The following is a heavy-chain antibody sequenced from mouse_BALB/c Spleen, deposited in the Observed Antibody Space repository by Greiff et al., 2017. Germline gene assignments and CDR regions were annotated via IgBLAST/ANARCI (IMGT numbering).Heavy chain of an antibody. J-gene: IGHJ3*01. Sequence: ESGPGLVKPSQSLSLTCSVTGYSITSGYYWNWIRQFPGNILEWMGYISYDGSNNYNPSLKNRISITRDTSKNQFFLKLNSVTTEDTATYYCARDRVWFAYWGQGTLVTVSA. CDR3: ARDRVWFAY. CDR2: ISYDGSN. V-gene: IGHV3-6*02. CDR1: GYSITSGYY.